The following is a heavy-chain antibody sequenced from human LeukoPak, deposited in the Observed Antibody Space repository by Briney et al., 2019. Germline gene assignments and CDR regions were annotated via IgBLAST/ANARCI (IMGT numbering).Heavy chain of an antibody. V-gene: IGHV1-69*04. CDR2: LIPILGIA. CDR3: ARPSESEDYFDY. Sequence: SVKVSCKASGGTFSSYAIRWVRQAPGQGLEWMGRLIPILGIANYAQKFQGRVTINADKSTSTAYMELSSLRSEDTDVYYCARPSESEDYFDYWGQGTLVTASS. CDR1: GGTFSSYA. J-gene: IGHJ4*02. D-gene: IGHD2-15*01.